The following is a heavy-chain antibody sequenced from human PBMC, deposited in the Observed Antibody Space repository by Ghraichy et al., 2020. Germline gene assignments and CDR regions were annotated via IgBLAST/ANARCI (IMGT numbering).Heavy chain of an antibody. V-gene: IGHV4-34*01. CDR2: INHSGST. CDR1: GGSFSGYY. J-gene: IGHJ4*02. Sequence: SETLSLTCAVYGGSFSGYYWSWIRQPPGKGLEWIGEINHSGSTNYNPSLKSRVTISVDTSKNQFSLKLSSVTAADTAVYYCARVYSSSSFPFDYWGQGTLVTVSS. D-gene: IGHD6-6*01. CDR3: ARVYSSSSFPFDY.